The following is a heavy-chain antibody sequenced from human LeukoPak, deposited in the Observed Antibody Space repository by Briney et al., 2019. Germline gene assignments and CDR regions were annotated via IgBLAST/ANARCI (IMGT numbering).Heavy chain of an antibody. D-gene: IGHD3-9*01. CDR1: GGSISSSSYY. Sequence: SETLSLTCTVSGGSISSSSYYWGWIRQPPGKGLEWIGSLDYSGSTYYNPSLKSRVTISVDTSKNQFSLKLSSVTAADTAVYYCARLILTGYFRDGDWFDPWGQGSLVTVSS. J-gene: IGHJ5*02. V-gene: IGHV4-39*01. CDR2: LDYSGST. CDR3: ARLILTGYFRDGDWFDP.